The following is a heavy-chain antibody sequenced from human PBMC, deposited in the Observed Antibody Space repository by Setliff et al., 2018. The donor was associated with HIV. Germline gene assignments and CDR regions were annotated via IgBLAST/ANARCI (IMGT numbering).Heavy chain of an antibody. CDR2: MYYSGNT. CDR3: ARLKDYYYYYMDV. V-gene: IGHV4-59*02. J-gene: IGHJ6*03. CDR1: AGSVSSHY. Sequence: LSLTCTVSAGSVSSHYWSWIRQPPGKALEWIGYMYYSGNTNYNPSLKSRVTISIDTSKNQFSLKLSSVTAADTAVYYCARLKDYYYYYMDVWGKGTTVTVSS.